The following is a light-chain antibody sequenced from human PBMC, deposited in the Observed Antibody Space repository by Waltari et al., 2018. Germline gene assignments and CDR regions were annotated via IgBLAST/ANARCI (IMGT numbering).Light chain of an antibody. J-gene: IGLJ2*01. Sequence: QSALTQPASVSGSPGQSITISCTGTSSDVGGYNYASWYQQNPGKAPKLMIYEVSNRPSGFSNRFSGSKSGNTASLTISGLQAEDEADYYCSSYTSSSYVVFGGGTKLTVL. V-gene: IGLV2-14*01. CDR1: SSDVGGYNY. CDR3: SSYTSSSYVV. CDR2: EVS.